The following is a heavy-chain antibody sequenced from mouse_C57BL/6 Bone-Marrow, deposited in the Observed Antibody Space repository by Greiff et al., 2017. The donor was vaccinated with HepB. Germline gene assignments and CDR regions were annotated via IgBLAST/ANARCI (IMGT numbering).Heavy chain of an antibody. CDR1: GYTFTSYG. J-gene: IGHJ1*03. D-gene: IGHD4-1*01. Sequence: QVQLQQSGAELARPGASVKLSCKASGYTFTSYGISWVKQRTGQGLEWIGEIYPRRGNTYYNEKFKGKATLTADKSSSTAYMELRSLTSEDSAVYFCARGKLGRGYFDVWGTGTTVTVSS. CDR2: IYPRRGNT. CDR3: ARGKLGRGYFDV. V-gene: IGHV1-81*01.